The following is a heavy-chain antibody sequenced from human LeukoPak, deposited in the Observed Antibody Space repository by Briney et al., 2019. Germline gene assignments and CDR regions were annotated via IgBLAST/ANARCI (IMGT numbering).Heavy chain of an antibody. Sequence: PSETLSLTCAVYGGSFSGYYWSWIRQPPGKGLEWIGEINHSGSTNYNPSLKSRVTISVDTSKNQFSLKLSSVTAADTAVYYCARGEMWFDYWGQGTLVTVSS. V-gene: IGHV4-34*01. CDR1: GGSFSGYY. CDR2: INHSGST. D-gene: IGHD5-24*01. J-gene: IGHJ4*02. CDR3: ARGEMWFDY.